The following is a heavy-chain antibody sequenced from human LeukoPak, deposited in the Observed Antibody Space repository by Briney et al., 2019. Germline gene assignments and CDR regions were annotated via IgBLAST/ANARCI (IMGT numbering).Heavy chain of an antibody. Sequence: GASVKVSCKVSGYTLTELSMHWVRQAPGKGLEWMGGFDPEDGETIYAQKFQGRVTMTEDTSTDTAYMELSSLRSVDTAVYYCATGLSGSYYVFDYWGQGTLVTVSS. D-gene: IGHD1-26*01. CDR1: GYTLTELS. J-gene: IGHJ4*02. CDR2: FDPEDGET. V-gene: IGHV1-24*01. CDR3: ATGLSGSYYVFDY.